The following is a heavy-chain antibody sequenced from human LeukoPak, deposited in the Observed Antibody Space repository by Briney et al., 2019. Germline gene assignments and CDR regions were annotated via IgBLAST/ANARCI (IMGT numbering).Heavy chain of an antibody. CDR3: ARYYYDSSGQAMDV. D-gene: IGHD3-22*01. CDR2: INHSGST. CDR1: GGPFSGYY. V-gene: IGHV4-34*01. J-gene: IGHJ6*02. Sequence: PSETLSLTCAVYGGPFSGYYWSWIRQPPGKGLEWIGEINHSGSTNYNPSLKSRVTISLDTSKNQFSLKLSSVTAADTAVYYCARYYYDSSGQAMDVWGQGTTVTVSS.